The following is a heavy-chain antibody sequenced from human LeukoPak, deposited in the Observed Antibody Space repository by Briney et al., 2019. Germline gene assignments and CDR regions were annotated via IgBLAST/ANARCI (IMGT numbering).Heavy chain of an antibody. J-gene: IGHJ4*02. D-gene: IGHD6-19*01. CDR1: GYTFTSNY. CDR3: ARIPSGGQQWLALDY. V-gene: IGHV1-46*01. Sequence: ASVTVSCTASGYTFTSNYMHWVRQAPGQGLEWMGIINPSGGSTSYAQKFQGRVTMTRDTSTSTVYMELSSLRSEDTAVYYCARIPSGGQQWLALDYWGQGTLVTVSS. CDR2: INPSGGST.